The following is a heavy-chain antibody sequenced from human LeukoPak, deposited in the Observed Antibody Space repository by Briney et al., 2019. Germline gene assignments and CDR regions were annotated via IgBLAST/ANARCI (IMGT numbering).Heavy chain of an antibody. CDR1: RFTLSRYW. J-gene: IGHJ2*01. CDR3: ARDDSTGSHYFDL. Sequence: GGSLRLSCAASRFTLSRYWMSWVRQAPGKGLEWVANIKHDGLEKYSVDSVKGRFTISRDNAKNSLYLQMNSLRAEDTAVYYCARDDSTGSHYFDLWGRGTLVTVSS. CDR2: IKHDGLEK. D-gene: IGHD2-8*02. V-gene: IGHV3-7*01.